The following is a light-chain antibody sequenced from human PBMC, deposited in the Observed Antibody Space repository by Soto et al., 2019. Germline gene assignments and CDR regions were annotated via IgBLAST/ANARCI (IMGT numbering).Light chain of an antibody. V-gene: IGKV3-11*01. CDR1: QSVSSY. Sequence: EIVLTQSPATLSLSPGERATLSCRASQSVSSYLAWYQQKPGQAPRLLIYDASNRATGIPARFSGSGSGTDFTLTISILEPEDFAVYYCQQRSNWPITCGQGTRLEIK. CDR2: DAS. J-gene: IGKJ5*01. CDR3: QQRSNWPIT.